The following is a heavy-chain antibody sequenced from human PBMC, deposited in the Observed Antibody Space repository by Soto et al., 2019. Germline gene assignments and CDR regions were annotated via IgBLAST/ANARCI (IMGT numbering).Heavy chain of an antibody. V-gene: IGHV1-58*01. CDR3: AEDHYSSGWYYCEY. Sequence: SVNVSCKASGFTFTSSAVQWVRQARGQRLEWIGWIVVGSGNTNYAQKFQERVTITRGMSTSTAYMELSSLRSEDTAVYYCAEDHYSSGWYYCEYWGKQILFSASS. J-gene: IGHJ4*02. D-gene: IGHD6-19*01. CDR1: GFTFTSSA. CDR2: IVVGSGNT.